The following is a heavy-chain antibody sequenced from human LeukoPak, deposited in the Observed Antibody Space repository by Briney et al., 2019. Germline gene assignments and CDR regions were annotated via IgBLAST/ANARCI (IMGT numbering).Heavy chain of an antibody. CDR2: FYSGGST. D-gene: IGHD5-24*01. J-gene: IGHJ4*02. Sequence: GGSLRLSCAASGFTVSNHSMSWVRQAPGKGLEWVSVFYSGGSTYCADSLKGRFTISRDNTKNTLYLQMNSLRAEDTAVYYCARDSTMRPLDYWGQGTLVTVSS. CDR1: GFTVSNHS. CDR3: ARDSTMRPLDY. V-gene: IGHV3-66*01.